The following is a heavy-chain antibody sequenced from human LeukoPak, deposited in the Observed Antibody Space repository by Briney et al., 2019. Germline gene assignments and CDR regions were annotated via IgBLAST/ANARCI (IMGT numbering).Heavy chain of an antibody. Sequence: PGRSLRLSCAASGFTFSSYAMHWVRQAPGKGLEWVAVISYDGSNKYYADSVKGRFTISRDNSKNTLYLQMNSLRAEDTAVYYCAREAGADCSGGSCYRLHYFDYWGQRTLVTVSS. V-gene: IGHV3-30-3*01. CDR1: GFTFSSYA. D-gene: IGHD2-15*01. J-gene: IGHJ4*02. CDR3: AREAGADCSGGSCYRLHYFDY. CDR2: ISYDGSNK.